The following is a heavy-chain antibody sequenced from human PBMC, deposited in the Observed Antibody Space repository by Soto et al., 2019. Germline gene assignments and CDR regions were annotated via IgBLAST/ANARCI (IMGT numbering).Heavy chain of an antibody. CDR1: GFPFSDYA. J-gene: IGHJ3*02. Sequence: PGGSLRLSCAASGFPFSDYAMSWARRAPGRGLEWVSSVSKNGGSTYYVDSVKGRFTISRDNTKNTLFLQMNSLRAEDTAVYYCVKDRTCASGCIDAFDIWGQGTMVTVSS. CDR2: VSKNGGST. D-gene: IGHD3-22*01. V-gene: IGHV3-23*01. CDR3: VKDRTCASGCIDAFDI.